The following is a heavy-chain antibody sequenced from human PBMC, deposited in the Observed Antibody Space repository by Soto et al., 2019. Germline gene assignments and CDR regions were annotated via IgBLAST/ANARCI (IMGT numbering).Heavy chain of an antibody. V-gene: IGHV3-13*01. J-gene: IGHJ6*02. CDR2: IGTAGDT. CDR1: GFTFSSYD. D-gene: IGHD3-3*01. CDR3: ARGTIFGVVNSWYYGMDV. Sequence: GGSLRLSCAASGFTFSSYDTHWVRQATGKGLEWVSAIGTAGDTYYPGSVKGRFTISRENAKNSLYLQMNSLRAEDTAVYYCARGTIFGVVNSWYYGMDVWGQGTTVTVSS.